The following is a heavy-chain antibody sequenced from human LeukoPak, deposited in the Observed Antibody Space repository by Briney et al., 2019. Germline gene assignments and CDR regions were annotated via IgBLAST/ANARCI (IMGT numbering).Heavy chain of an antibody. Sequence: SETLSLTCAVYGGSFSGYHWSWIRQPPGKGLEWIGEITHGEAANYNPSLKSRITISMDTSKNQFSLKLSSVTAADTAMYYCARANLLGYCTNGVCPGGGLPFDYWGQGTLVSVSS. CDR3: ARANLLGYCTNGVCPGGGLPFDY. D-gene: IGHD2-8*01. J-gene: IGHJ4*02. CDR1: GGSFSGYH. V-gene: IGHV4-34*01. CDR2: ITHGEAA.